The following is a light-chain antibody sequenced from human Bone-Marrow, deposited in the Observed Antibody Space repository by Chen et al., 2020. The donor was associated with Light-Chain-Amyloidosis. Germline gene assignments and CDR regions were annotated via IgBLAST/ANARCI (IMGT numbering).Light chain of an antibody. CDR3: SSYTITRTLV. J-gene: IGLJ1*01. Sequence: QSALTQPASVSGSPGQSLTISCTGTSSDVGGDNHVSWYQQHPDKAPKLMIYEVTNRPSWVPDRFSGTKSDNTASLTIAGLQTEDEADYFCSSYTITRTLVFGSGTRVTVL. CDR2: EVT. CDR1: SSDVGGDNH. V-gene: IGLV2-14*01.